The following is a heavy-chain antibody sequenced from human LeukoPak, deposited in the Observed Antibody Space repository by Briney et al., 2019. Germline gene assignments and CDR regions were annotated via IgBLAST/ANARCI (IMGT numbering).Heavy chain of an antibody. D-gene: IGHD3-10*01. CDR2: IYSSGSI. CDR3: ARGSPGYGSGNYHFDY. J-gene: IGHJ4*02. CDR1: GDSISSYY. Sequence: SETLSLTCTVSGDSISSYYWSWIRQPAGKGLEWIGRIYSSGSINYNPSLKSRVTMSIDTSKNQLSLKLSSVTAADTAVYYCARGSPGYGSGNYHFDYWSQGSLVTVSS. V-gene: IGHV4-4*07.